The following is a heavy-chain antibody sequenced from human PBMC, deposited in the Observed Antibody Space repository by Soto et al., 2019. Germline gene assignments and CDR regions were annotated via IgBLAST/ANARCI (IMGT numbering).Heavy chain of an antibody. CDR3: ARVQRPYCSGGSCYSGPFDY. J-gene: IGHJ4*02. D-gene: IGHD2-15*01. CDR2: IIPIFGTA. Sequence: QVQLVQSGAEVKKPGSSVKVSCKASGGTFSSYAISWVRQAPGQGLEWMGGIIPIFGTANYAQKFQGRVTITADESTSTAYMELSSLRSEDTAVDYCARVQRPYCSGGSCYSGPFDYWGQGTLVTVSS. V-gene: IGHV1-69*01. CDR1: GGTFSSYA.